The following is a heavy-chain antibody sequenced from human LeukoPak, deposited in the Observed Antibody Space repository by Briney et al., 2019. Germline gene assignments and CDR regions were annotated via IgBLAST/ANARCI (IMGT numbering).Heavy chain of an antibody. D-gene: IGHD2-2*01. J-gene: IGHJ4*02. CDR1: GGTFSSYA. V-gene: IGHV1-69*13. Sequence: ASVKVSRKASGGTFSSYAISWVRQAPGQGLEWMGGIIPIFGTANYAQKFQGRVTITADESTSTAYIELSSLRSEDTAVYYCASSLGYCSSTSCLDYGYWGQGTLVTVSS. CDR2: IIPIFGTA. CDR3: ASSLGYCSSTSCLDYGY.